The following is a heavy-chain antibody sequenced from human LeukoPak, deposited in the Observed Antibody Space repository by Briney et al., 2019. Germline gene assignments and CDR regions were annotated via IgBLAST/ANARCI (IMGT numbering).Heavy chain of an antibody. V-gene: IGHV3-23*01. Sequence: EGSLRLSCAASGFTFSNYAISWVRQAPGKGLEWVSSISDSGGSTYYADSVKGRLTISRDNSKNTLYLQMNSLRAEDTAVYYCAIISYDYWGQGTLVTVSS. D-gene: IGHD3-3*02. CDR1: GFTFSNYA. CDR2: ISDSGGST. CDR3: AIISYDY. J-gene: IGHJ4*02.